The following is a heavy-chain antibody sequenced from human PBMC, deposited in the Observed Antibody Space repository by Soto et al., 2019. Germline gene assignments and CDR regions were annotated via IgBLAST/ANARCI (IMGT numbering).Heavy chain of an antibody. CDR3: ASYGGYSGYDSIWGEDY. CDR2: ISYDGSNK. D-gene: IGHD5-12*01. CDR1: GFTFSSYA. V-gene: IGHV3-30-3*01. Sequence: GGSLRLSCAASGFTFSSYAMHWVRQAPGKGLEWVAVISYDGSNKYYADSVKGRFTISRDNSKNTLYLQMNSLRAEDTAVYYCASYGGYSGYDSIWGEDYWGQRTLVTVSS. J-gene: IGHJ4*02.